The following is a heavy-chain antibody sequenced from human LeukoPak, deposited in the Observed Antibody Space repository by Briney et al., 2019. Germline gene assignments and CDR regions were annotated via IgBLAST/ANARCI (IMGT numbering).Heavy chain of an antibody. CDR2: MSGGGGST. D-gene: IGHD2-2*01. J-gene: IGHJ4*02. V-gene: IGHV3-23*01. Sequence: GGSLRLSCAASGFTFSSYGMSWVRQAPGKGLEWVSVMSGGGGSTYDADSVKGRFTISRDNSKNTLYLQMNSLRAEDTAVYYCARAYCSSTSCYPFDYWGQGTLVTVSS. CDR1: GFTFSSYG. CDR3: ARAYCSSTSCYPFDY.